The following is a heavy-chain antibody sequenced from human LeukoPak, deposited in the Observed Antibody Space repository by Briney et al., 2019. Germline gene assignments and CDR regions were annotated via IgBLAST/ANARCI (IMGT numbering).Heavy chain of an antibody. Sequence: SETLSLTCAVSGYSISSGYYWGWIRQPPGKGPEWIGSIYHSGSTYYNPSLKSRVTISVDTSKNQFSLKLSSVTAADTAVYYCVRATSSGWPNFDYWGQGTLVTVSS. CDR3: VRATSSGWPNFDY. D-gene: IGHD6-19*01. V-gene: IGHV4-38-2*01. CDR2: IYHSGST. J-gene: IGHJ4*02. CDR1: GYSISSGYY.